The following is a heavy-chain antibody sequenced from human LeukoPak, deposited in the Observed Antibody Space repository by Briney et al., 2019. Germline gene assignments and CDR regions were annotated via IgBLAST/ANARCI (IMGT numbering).Heavy chain of an antibody. CDR3: AKENYGDSTGGRFQH. V-gene: IGHV3-53*01. J-gene: IGHJ1*01. CDR1: GFTVSRNY. D-gene: IGHD4-17*01. Sequence: GGSLRLSCAASGFTVSRNYMSWVRQAPGKGLEWVSLIYSDGSTYYADSVKGRFTISRVNSKNTLYLQMNSLRAEDTAVYYCAKENYGDSTGGRFQHWGQGTLVTVSS. CDR2: IYSDGST.